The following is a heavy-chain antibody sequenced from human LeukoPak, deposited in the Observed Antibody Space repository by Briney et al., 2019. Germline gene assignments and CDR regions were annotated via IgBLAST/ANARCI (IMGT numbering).Heavy chain of an antibody. J-gene: IGHJ6*03. D-gene: IGHD3-3*01. CDR1: GYTFTGYY. CDR2: INPNSGGT. CDR3: ARDRNYDFWSGYLYYYYYYMDV. Sequence: ASVKVSCKASGYTFTGYYMHWVRQAPGQGLEWMGWINPNSGGTNYAQKFQGRVTMTRDTSISTAYMELSRLRSDDTAVYYCARDRNYDFWSGYLYYYYYYMDVWGKGTTVTVSS. V-gene: IGHV1-2*02.